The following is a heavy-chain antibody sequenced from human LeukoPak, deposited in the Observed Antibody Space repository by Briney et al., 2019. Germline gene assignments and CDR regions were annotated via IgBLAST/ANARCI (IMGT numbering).Heavy chain of an antibody. CDR2: ISAYNGNT. J-gene: IGHJ4*02. Sequence: ASVTVSCTASGYTFTSYGISWVRQAPGQGLEWMGWISAYNGNTNYAQKLQGRVTMTTDTSTSTAYMELRSLRSDDTAVYYCARVTPENYVATVTTSGADYWGQGTLVTVSS. V-gene: IGHV1-18*01. CDR3: ARVTPENYVATVTTSGADY. D-gene: IGHD4-17*01. CDR1: GYTFTSYG.